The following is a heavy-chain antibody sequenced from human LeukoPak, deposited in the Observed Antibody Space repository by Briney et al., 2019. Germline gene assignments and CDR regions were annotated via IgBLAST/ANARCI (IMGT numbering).Heavy chain of an antibody. D-gene: IGHD1-26*01. Sequence: SETLSLTCTVSSGSISSSNYYWGWIRQPPGKGLEWIGSIYYGGSTYYNPSLKSRVTISVDTSKNQFSLKLTSVTAADPAVYFGDSGAFYYYMDVWGKGTTVTVSS. J-gene: IGHJ6*03. CDR2: IYYGGST. CDR3: DSGAFYYYMDV. V-gene: IGHV4-39*01. CDR1: SGSISSSNYY.